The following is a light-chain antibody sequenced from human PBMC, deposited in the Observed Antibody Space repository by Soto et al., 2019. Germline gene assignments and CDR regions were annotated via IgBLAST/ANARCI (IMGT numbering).Light chain of an antibody. CDR3: QQSYSTPPYT. V-gene: IGKV1-39*01. CDR1: QSISGY. J-gene: IGKJ2*01. CDR2: AAS. Sequence: IHMTQSPSSLSASVGDRVTITCRASQSISGYLNWYQQKPGKAPKLLIYAASSLQSGVPSRFSGGGSGTDFTLTISSLQPEDFATYYCQQSYSTPPYTFGQGTKLEIK.